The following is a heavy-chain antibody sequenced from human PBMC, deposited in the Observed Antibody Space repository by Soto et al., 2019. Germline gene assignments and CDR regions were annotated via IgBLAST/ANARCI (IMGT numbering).Heavy chain of an antibody. Sequence: EVQLAESGGGLVKPGGSLRLSCAASGLSISSYSMNWVRQAPGKGLEWVSSISTISHHSQYADSVRGRFTISRDNAKNSLYLQMDRLRDEETAVYHCVPADVALAATGYWGQGTLVTVSS. CDR3: VPADVALAATGY. D-gene: IGHD2-15*01. J-gene: IGHJ4*02. V-gene: IGHV3-21*01. CDR1: GLSISSYS. CDR2: ISTISHHS.